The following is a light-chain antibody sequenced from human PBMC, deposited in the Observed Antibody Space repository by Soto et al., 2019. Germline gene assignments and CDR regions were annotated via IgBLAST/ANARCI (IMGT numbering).Light chain of an antibody. CDR1: QSISSTY. CDR2: DAS. CDR3: QHYDSARWT. Sequence: EIVLTQSPGTLSLSPGERATLSCRASQSISSTYLTWYHQKPGQAPRLLIYDASRRATGIPDSFSGSGSGTDFSLTISRLEPEDFAVYYCQHYDSARWTFGLGTKVEIK. J-gene: IGKJ1*01. V-gene: IGKV3-20*01.